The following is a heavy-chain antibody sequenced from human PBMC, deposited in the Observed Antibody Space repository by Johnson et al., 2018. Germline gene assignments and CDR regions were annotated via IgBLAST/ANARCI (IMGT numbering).Heavy chain of an antibody. CDR1: GFTFDDYA. CDR3: ASDGGRYHYYYYMDV. Sequence: EVQLVETGGGLVQPGRSLRLSCAASGFTFDDYAMHWVRQAPGKGLEGVSGTSWNSGRIGYADSVKGRFTISRDNSKNTLYLQTNSLRAEDTDVYYCASDGGRYHYYYYMDVWGKGTTVTVSS. CDR2: TSWNSGRI. V-gene: IGHV3-9*01. J-gene: IGHJ6*03.